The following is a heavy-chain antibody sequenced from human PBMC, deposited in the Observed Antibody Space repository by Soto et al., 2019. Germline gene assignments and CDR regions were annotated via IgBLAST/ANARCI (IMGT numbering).Heavy chain of an antibody. CDR1: GYSFTSYW. CDR2: IDPSDSYT. V-gene: IGHV5-10-1*01. CDR3: ARVAGPYCSSTSCYSGGLLYYYYGMDV. J-gene: IGHJ6*02. D-gene: IGHD2-2*01. Sequence: PGESLKISCKGSGYSFTSYWISWVRQMPGKGLEWMGRIDPSDSYTNYSPSFQGHVTISADKSISTAYLQWSSLKASDTAMYYCARVAGPYCSSTSCYSGGLLYYYYGMDVWGQGTTVTVSS.